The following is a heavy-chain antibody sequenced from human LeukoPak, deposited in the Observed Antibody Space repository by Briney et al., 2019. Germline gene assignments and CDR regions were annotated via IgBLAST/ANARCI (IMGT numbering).Heavy chain of an antibody. J-gene: IGHJ4*02. CDR2: ISGSGGST. CDR3: ARARSSGYRPDY. V-gene: IGHV3-23*01. CDR1: GFTFSSYA. Sequence: GGSLRLSCAASGFTFSSYAMSWVRQAPGKGLEWVSAISGSGGSTYYADSVKGRFTISRENAKNSLYLQMNSLRAGDTAVYYCARARSSGYRPDYWGQGTLVTVSS. D-gene: IGHD3-22*01.